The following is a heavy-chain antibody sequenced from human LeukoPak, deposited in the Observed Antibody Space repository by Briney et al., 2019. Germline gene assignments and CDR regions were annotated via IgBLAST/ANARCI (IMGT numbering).Heavy chain of an antibody. CDR2: IHPRRGDT. J-gene: IGHJ4*02. Sequence: ASVKVSCKTSGYSFTAFYIHWVRQTSRQGLECMWRIHPRRGDTNYAQNFQGRVTMTRNTSISTAYFDLSSLRSHDTAVYYCAREGHCSGGSCLDYWVEGALVTISS. V-gene: IGHV1-2*06. CDR1: GYSFTAFY. CDR3: AREGHCSGGSCLDY. D-gene: IGHD2-15*01.